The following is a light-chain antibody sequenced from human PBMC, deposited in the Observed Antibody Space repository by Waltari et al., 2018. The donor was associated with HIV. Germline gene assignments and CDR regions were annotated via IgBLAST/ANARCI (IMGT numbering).Light chain of an antibody. CDR1: ELGDKY. CDR2: QDN. CDR3: QAWGSSTSGV. Sequence: SYEVTQPPSAAVSPGQTASITCSGYELGDKYTCWYQQTPGQSPLLVIYQDNKRPSGIPGRFSSASSGHTATLTISGTLPMDEADYYCQAWGSSTSGVFGRGTRLTVL. J-gene: IGLJ2*01. V-gene: IGLV3-1*01.